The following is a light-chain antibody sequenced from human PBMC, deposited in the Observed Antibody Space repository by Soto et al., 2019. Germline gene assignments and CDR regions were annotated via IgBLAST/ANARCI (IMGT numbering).Light chain of an antibody. CDR1: QSVSSNY. CDR3: QQYRDLPQT. J-gene: IGKJ1*01. Sequence: EIVLTQSPGTLSLSPGEIATLSCRASQSVSSNYLAWYQQKPGQSPRLLIYNSSTRATGIPERFSGSGSGTDFTLTISRLEPEDFALYYCQQYRDLPQTFGQGTQVEIK. V-gene: IGKV3-20*01. CDR2: NSS.